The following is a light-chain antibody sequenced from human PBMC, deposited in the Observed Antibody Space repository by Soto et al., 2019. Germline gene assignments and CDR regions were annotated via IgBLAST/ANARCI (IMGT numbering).Light chain of an antibody. CDR3: GSHAGNSNLV. CDR1: STDVGAYNY. Sequence: QSVLTQPPSASGSPGQSVTISCTRTSTDVGAYNYVSWYQQHPGKAPKLMIYEVTKRPSGVPDRFSGSKSGNTASLTVSGLQTEDEADYYCGSHAGNSNLVFGGGTKVTVL. CDR2: EVT. V-gene: IGLV2-8*01. J-gene: IGLJ3*02.